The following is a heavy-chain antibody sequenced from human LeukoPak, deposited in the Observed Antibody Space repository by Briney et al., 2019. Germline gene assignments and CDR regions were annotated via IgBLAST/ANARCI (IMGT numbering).Heavy chain of an antibody. J-gene: IGHJ6*02. Sequence: GGSLRLSCAASGFTFSDYYMSWIRQAPGKGLEWVSYISSSGSTIYYADSVKGRFTISRDNAKNPLYLQMNSLRAEDTAVYYCARSSPTDYYDSRVYYYYYGMDVWGQGTTVTVSS. V-gene: IGHV3-11*01. CDR2: ISSSGSTI. CDR3: ARSSPTDYYDSRVYYYYYGMDV. D-gene: IGHD3-22*01. CDR1: GFTFSDYY.